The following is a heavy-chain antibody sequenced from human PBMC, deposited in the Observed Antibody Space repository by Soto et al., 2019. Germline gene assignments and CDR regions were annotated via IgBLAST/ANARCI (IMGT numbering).Heavy chain of an antibody. Sequence: ASVKVSCKASGYTITNYDITWVRQAPGQGLEWMGWISAYNGNTKYAQKLQGRVTMTTDTSTSTAYMELRSLRSDDTAVYYCARDNPPFDPWGQGTLVTSPQ. CDR1: GYTITNYD. V-gene: IGHV1-18*01. J-gene: IGHJ5*02. CDR2: ISAYNGNT. CDR3: ARDNPPFDP.